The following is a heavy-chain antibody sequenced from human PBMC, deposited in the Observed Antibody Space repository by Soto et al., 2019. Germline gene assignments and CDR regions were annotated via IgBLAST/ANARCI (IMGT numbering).Heavy chain of an antibody. J-gene: IGHJ6*03. CDR2: IKQDGSEK. CDR3: ARDPSTTIFGVVSFYYYMDV. Sequence: EVQLVESGGGLVQPGGSLRLSCAASGFTFSSYWMSWVRQAPGKGLEWVANIKQDGSEKYYVDSVKGRFTISRDNAKNSLYLQMNSLRAEDTAVYYCARDPSTTIFGVVSFYYYMDVWGKGTTVTVSS. D-gene: IGHD3-3*01. V-gene: IGHV3-7*01. CDR1: GFTFSSYW.